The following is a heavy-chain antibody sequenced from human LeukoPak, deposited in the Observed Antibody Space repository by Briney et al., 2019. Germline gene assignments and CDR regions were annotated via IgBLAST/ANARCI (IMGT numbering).Heavy chain of an antibody. V-gene: IGHV3-7*05. Sequence: GGSLRLSCAASGFTFSNYWMTWVRQAPGKGLEWVANIKKDGGEKYYVESVKGRFTISRDKAENSLSLQMTSLIAEDTAVYYCATYYYDSSACKDWGQGTLVTVSS. D-gene: IGHD3-22*01. CDR2: IKKDGGEK. J-gene: IGHJ4*02. CDR1: GFTFSNYW. CDR3: ATYYYDSSACKD.